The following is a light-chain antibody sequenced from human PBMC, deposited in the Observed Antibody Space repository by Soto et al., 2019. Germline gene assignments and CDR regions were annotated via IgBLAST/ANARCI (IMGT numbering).Light chain of an antibody. J-gene: IGKJ3*01. CDR2: GAS. CDR3: QQYGTSPPFS. CDR1: QSVSSNS. V-gene: IGKV3-20*01. Sequence: EIVLMQSPGTLSLSPGERATLSCRASQSVSSNSLAWYQLKPGQAPRLLIYGASNRATAIPDRFSGSGSGTDFTLTISRLEPEDFAVYYCQQYGTSPPFSFGPGTKVDSK.